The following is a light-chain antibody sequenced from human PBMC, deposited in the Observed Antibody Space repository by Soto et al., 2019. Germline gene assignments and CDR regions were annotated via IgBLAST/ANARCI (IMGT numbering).Light chain of an antibody. Sequence: QSALTQPPSASGSPGQSVTISCTGTSSDVGAYNYVSWYQQHPGKGPNLMIYXXXXXXXXXXXRXXGXXXGNTASLTVSGLQAEDEADYYCSSHAGSNNYVFGTGTKVT. V-gene: IGLV2-8*01. CDR3: SSHAGSNNYV. CDR2: XXX. CDR1: SSDVGAYNY. J-gene: IGLJ1*01.